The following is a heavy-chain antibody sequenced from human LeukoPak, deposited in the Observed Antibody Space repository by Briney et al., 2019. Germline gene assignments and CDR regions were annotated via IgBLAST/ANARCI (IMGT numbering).Heavy chain of an antibody. V-gene: IGHV4-38-2*02. CDR1: GYSISSGYY. D-gene: IGHD3-3*01. J-gene: IGHJ4*02. CDR2: IYHSGST. Sequence: TSETLSLTCTVSGYSISSGYYWGWIRQPPGKGLEWIGSIYHSGSTYYNPSLKSRVTISVDTSKNQFSLKLSSVTAADTAVHYCARDNYDFWSGKENYFDYWGQGTLVTVSS. CDR3: ARDNYDFWSGKENYFDY.